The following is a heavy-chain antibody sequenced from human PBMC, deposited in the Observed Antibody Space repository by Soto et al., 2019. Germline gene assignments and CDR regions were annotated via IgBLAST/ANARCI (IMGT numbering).Heavy chain of an antibody. V-gene: IGHV3-30*18. CDR1: GFTFSSYG. CDR2: ISYDGSNK. Sequence: QVQLVESGGGVVQPGRSLRLSCAASGFTFSSYGMHWVRQAPGKGLEWVAVISYDGSNKYHADSVKGRFTISRDNSKNTLYLQMNSLRAEDTAVYYCAKDQLRGVRGVITYYYGMDVWGQGTTVTVSS. D-gene: IGHD3-10*01. J-gene: IGHJ6*02. CDR3: AKDQLRGVRGVITYYYGMDV.